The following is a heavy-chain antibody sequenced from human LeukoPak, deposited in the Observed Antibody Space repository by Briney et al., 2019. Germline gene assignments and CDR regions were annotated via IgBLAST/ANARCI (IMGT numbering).Heavy chain of an antibody. CDR3: ARHGHSSSGYYYYGMDV. CDR2: IYPGDSDT. Sequence: GESLKISCKGSGYIFTSYWIGWVRQMPGKGLEWMGVIYPGDSDTTYSPSFQGQVTISADKSISTAYLQWSSLKASDTAMYYCARHGHSSSGYYYYGMDVWGQGTTVTVSS. CDR1: GYIFTSYW. J-gene: IGHJ6*02. D-gene: IGHD6-13*01. V-gene: IGHV5-51*01.